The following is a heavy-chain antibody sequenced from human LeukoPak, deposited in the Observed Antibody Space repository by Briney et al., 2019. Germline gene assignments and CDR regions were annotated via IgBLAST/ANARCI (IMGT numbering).Heavy chain of an antibody. CDR2: IYSGGST. CDR3: AGSDTAGYSPREWDNWYFDL. V-gene: IGHV3-66*01. Sequence: GGSLRLSCAASGFTVSSNYMSWVRQAPGKGLEWVSVIYSGGSTYYADSVKGRFTISRDNAKNSLYLQMNSLRAEDTAVYYCAGSDTAGYSPREWDNWYFDLWGRGTLVTVSS. CDR1: GFTVSSNY. D-gene: IGHD3-9*01. J-gene: IGHJ2*01.